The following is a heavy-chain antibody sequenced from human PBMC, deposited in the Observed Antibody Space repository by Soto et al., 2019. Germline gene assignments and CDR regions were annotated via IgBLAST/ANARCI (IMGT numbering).Heavy chain of an antibody. Sequence: PGGSLRLSCAASGFTFSSYAMSWVRQAPGKGLEWVSAISGSGGSTYYADSVKGRFTISRDNSKNTLYLQMNSLRAEDTAVYYCAKAYCDILTGYYIDYWGQGTLVTVSS. CDR3: AKAYCDILTGYYIDY. V-gene: IGHV3-23*01. J-gene: IGHJ4*02. D-gene: IGHD3-9*01. CDR1: GFTFSSYA. CDR2: ISGSGGST.